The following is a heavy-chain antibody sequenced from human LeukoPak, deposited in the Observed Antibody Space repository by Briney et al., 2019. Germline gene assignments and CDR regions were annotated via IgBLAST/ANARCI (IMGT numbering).Heavy chain of an antibody. Sequence: GGSLRLSCAASGFTFSNYWMSWVRQAPGEGLEWVANIKQDGSEKYYVDSVKGRFTISRDNAKNSLDLQINSLRAEDTAVYYCARTCSGSYMYFDYWGQGTLVTVSP. CDR2: IKQDGSEK. V-gene: IGHV3-7*01. CDR1: GFTFSNYW. D-gene: IGHD1-26*01. CDR3: ARTCSGSYMYFDY. J-gene: IGHJ4*02.